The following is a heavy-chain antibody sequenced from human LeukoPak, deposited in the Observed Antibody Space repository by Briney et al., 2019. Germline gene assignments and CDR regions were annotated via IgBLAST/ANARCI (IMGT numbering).Heavy chain of an antibody. J-gene: IGHJ5*02. CDR2: IYSSGIT. CDR3: ARRSGSGSNNYFDP. CDR1: GGSITGYY. D-gene: IGHD3-10*01. V-gene: IGHV4-4*09. Sequence: PSETLSLTCAVSGGSITGYYWSWIRQPPGKGLEYIGYIYSSGITNYSPSLKSRVTISVDTSKNQFSLKLSSVTAADTAVYFCARRSGSGSNNYFDPWGQGTLVTV.